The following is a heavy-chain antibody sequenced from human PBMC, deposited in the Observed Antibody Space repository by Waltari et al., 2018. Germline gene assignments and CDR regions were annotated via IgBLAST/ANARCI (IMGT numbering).Heavy chain of an antibody. J-gene: IGHJ4*02. D-gene: IGHD4-17*01. CDR2: IIPIFGTA. Sequence: QVQLVQSGAEVKKPGSSVKVSCKASGGTFSSYAISWVRQATGQGLEWMGVIIPIFGTATYPQKFQARVTLTTDESTRTAYMELSSLRSEDTAVYYCARDVPTYGDSAYYFDYWGQGTLVTVSS. CDR1: GGTFSSYA. CDR3: ARDVPTYGDSAYYFDY. V-gene: IGHV1-69*05.